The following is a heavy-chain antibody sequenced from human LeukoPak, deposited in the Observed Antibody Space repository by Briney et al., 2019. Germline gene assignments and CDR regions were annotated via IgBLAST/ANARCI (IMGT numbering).Heavy chain of an antibody. CDR1: GYSFTSYW. Sequence: GESLKISCKGSGYSFTSYWIGWVRQMPGKGLEWMGIIYPGDSDTRYSPSFQGQVTISADKSISTAYLQWSSLKASDTAMYYCARWYYDILTGYYYFDYWGQGTLVTVSS. CDR2: IYPGDSDT. J-gene: IGHJ4*02. CDR3: ARWYYDILTGYYYFDY. V-gene: IGHV5-51*01. D-gene: IGHD3-9*01.